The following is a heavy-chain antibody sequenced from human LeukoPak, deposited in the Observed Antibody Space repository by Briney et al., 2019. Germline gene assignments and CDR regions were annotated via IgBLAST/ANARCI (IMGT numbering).Heavy chain of an antibody. D-gene: IGHD6-6*01. J-gene: IGHJ4*02. CDR3: ARSLGDSSSSG. V-gene: IGHV4-39*01. CDR2: IYYSGST. Sequence: PSETLSLTCTVSGGSISSSSYYWGWIRQPPGKGLEWIGSIYYSGSTYYNPSLKSRVTISVDTSKNQFSLKLSSVTAADTAVYYCARSLGDSSSSGWGQGGLATVSS. CDR1: GGSISSSSYY.